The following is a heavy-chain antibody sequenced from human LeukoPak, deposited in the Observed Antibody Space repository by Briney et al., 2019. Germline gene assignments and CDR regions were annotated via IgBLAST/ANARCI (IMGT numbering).Heavy chain of an antibody. CDR2: IYNSGNT. D-gene: IGHD6-13*01. CDR1: GGSINSYY. Sequence: PSETLSLTCTVSGGSINSYYWTWIRQPPGEGLEWIGNIYNSGNTNYNPSLKSRVTISVDTSKNQFSLKLSSVTAADTAVYYCARLMGIAAAGTDDYWGQGTLVTVSS. V-gene: IGHV4-59*12. CDR3: ARLMGIAAAGTDDY. J-gene: IGHJ4*02.